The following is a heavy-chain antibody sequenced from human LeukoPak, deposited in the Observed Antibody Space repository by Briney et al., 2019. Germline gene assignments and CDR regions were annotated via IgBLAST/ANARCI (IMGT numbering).Heavy chain of an antibody. CDR3: AKDLYGYATYFDY. V-gene: IGHV3-21*04. D-gene: IGHD5-18*01. CDR1: GFIFNTYR. Sequence: GGSLRLSCTASGFIFNTYRMNWVRQVPGKGLEWVSSFSYTSKNIFYADSVKGRFTISRDNSKNTLYLQMNSLRAEDTAVYYCAKDLYGYATYFDYWGQGTLVTVSS. CDR2: FSYTSKNI. J-gene: IGHJ4*02.